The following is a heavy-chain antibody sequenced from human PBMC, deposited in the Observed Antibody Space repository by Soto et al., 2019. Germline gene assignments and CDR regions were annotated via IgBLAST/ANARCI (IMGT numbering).Heavy chain of an antibody. CDR1: GDSVSSGTYY. V-gene: IGHV4-61*03. CDR3: ARTEARYFDD. D-gene: IGHD3-16*02. Sequence: SEPLSITCTVSGDSVSSGTYYWGWIRQPPGKGLEWIGYIYYSGSTNYNPSLKNRVTMSIYTSKNHFSLNLSSMTAADTAVYYCARTEARYFDDCGQGTLVTVSS. CDR2: IYYSGST. J-gene: IGHJ4*02.